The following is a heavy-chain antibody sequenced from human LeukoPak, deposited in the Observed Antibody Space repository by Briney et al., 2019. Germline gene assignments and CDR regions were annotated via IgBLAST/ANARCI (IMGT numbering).Heavy chain of an antibody. Sequence: GGSLRLSCAASGFTFSSYAMHWVHQAPGKGLEYVSAISSNGGSTYYANSVKGRFTISRDNSKNTLYLQMGSLRAEDMAVYYCARGGELLFDYWGQGTLVTVSS. J-gene: IGHJ4*02. CDR2: ISSNGGST. D-gene: IGHD1-26*01. V-gene: IGHV3-64*01. CDR1: GFTFSSYA. CDR3: ARGGELLFDY.